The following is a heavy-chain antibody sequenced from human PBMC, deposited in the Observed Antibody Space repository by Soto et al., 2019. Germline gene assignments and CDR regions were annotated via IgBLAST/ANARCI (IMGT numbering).Heavy chain of an antibody. V-gene: IGHV3-11*01. D-gene: IGHD6-6*01. CDR2: ISSSGSTI. Sequence: PGGSLRLSCAASGFTLSDSCLNWVRQAPGKGLEWVSYISSSGSTIYYADSVKGRFTISRDNAKNSLYLQMNSLRAEDTAVYYCARAIRSSSSWFDPWGQGTLVTVSS. CDR3: ARAIRSSSSWFDP. CDR1: GFTLSDSC. J-gene: IGHJ5*02.